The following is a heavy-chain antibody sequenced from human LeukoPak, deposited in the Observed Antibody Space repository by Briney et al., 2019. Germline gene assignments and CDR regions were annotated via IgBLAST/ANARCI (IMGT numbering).Heavy chain of an antibody. D-gene: IGHD3-10*01. CDR1: GFTFSSYA. CDR2: ISYDGSNK. V-gene: IGHV3-30*04. J-gene: IGHJ4*02. Sequence: GGSLRLPCAASGFTFSSYAMHWVRQAPGKGLEWVALISYDGSNKYYADSVKGRLTISRDNSKNTLYLQMNSLRAEDTAVYYCARDFTMVRGVILDYWGQGTLVTVSS. CDR3: ARDFTMVRGVILDY.